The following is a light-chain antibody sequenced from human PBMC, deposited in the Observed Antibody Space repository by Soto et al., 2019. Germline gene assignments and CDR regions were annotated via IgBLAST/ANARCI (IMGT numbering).Light chain of an antibody. CDR2: GAS. J-gene: IGKJ3*01. V-gene: IGKV3-20*01. Sequence: EIVLTQSPGTLSLSPGERATLSCRASQSVSSSYLAWYQQKPGQAPRLLIYGASSRATGIQDRFSGSGSGTDFTLTIIRLEPESFAVYYRQHFRSSPLITFGPGNKVDVK. CDR1: QSVSSSY. CDR3: QHFRSSPLIT.